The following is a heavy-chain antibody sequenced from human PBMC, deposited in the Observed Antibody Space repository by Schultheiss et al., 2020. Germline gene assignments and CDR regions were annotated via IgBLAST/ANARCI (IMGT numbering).Heavy chain of an antibody. Sequence: SQTLSLTCAISGDSVSRNSVAWNWIRQSPSRGLEWLGRTYSRSEYSNEYAVSVTSRLTLIPDTSRNQVSLQLSSVTPEDTAVYYCASGKNNAFDIWGQGTMVTVSS. V-gene: IGHV6-1*01. CDR3: ASGKNNAFDI. D-gene: IGHD1-26*01. CDR2: TYSRSEYSN. CDR1: GDSVSRNSVA. J-gene: IGHJ3*02.